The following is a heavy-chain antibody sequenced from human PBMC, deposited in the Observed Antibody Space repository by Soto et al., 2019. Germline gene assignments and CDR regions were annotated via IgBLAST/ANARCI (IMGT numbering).Heavy chain of an antibody. Sequence: GGSLRLSCAASGFTFTRYGMSWVRQAPGKGLEWVSAISGSGDSTYYADSVKGRFTISRDSSNNTLYLQMNNLRADDTALYFCVKLRLELLYLDSWGLGALVTVSS. CDR2: ISGSGDST. D-gene: IGHD1-7*01. CDR3: VKLRLELLYLDS. J-gene: IGHJ4*02. V-gene: IGHV3-23*01. CDR1: GFTFTRYG.